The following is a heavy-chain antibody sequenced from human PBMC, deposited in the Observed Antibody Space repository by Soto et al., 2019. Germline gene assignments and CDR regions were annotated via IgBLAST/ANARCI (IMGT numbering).Heavy chain of an antibody. CDR2: TNPKSGYT. D-gene: IGHD6-13*01. CDR1: GYTFTNYD. J-gene: IGHJ5*02. Sequence: ASVKVSCKTSGYTFTNYDINWVRQATGQGLEWMGWTNPKSGYTGSAQKFQGRVTMTRDSSIRTAYMELHSLTSEDTAVYYCARDGAVAGTRGNWFAPWGQGNLVTVS. V-gene: IGHV1-8*01. CDR3: ARDGAVAGTRGNWFAP.